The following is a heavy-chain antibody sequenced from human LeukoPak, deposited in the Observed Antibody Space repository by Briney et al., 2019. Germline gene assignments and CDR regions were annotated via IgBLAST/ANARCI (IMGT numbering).Heavy chain of an antibody. CDR3: AKDASGWLQLDYYFDY. J-gene: IGHJ4*02. V-gene: IGHV3-30-3*01. CDR2: ISYDGSNK. D-gene: IGHD6-19*01. Sequence: QPGGSLRLSCAASGFTFSSYAMHWVRQAPGKGLEWVAVISYDGSNKYYADSVKGRFTISRDNSQSTLYLQMSSLRAEDTAIYYCAKDASGWLQLDYYFDYWGQGTLVTVSS. CDR1: GFTFSSYA.